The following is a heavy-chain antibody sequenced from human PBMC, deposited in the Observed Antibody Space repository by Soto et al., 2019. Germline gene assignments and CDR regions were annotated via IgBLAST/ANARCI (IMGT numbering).Heavy chain of an antibody. Sequence: GSLRLSCAASGFTFSSYAMHWVRQAPGKGLEWVAVISYDGSNKYYADSVKGRFTISRDNSKNTLYLQMNSLRAEDTAVYYCARDSGIVVVVPTYGMDVWGQGTTVTVSS. CDR2: ISYDGSNK. CDR1: GFTFSSYA. V-gene: IGHV3-30-3*01. D-gene: IGHD2-15*01. CDR3: ARDSGIVVVVPTYGMDV. J-gene: IGHJ6*02.